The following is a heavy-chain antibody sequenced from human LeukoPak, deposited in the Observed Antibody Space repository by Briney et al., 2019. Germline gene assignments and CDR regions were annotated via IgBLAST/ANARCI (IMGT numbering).Heavy chain of an antibody. CDR1: GYTLTELS. V-gene: IGHV1-24*01. Sequence: GASVKVSCKVSGYTLTELSMHWVRQAPGKGLEWMGGFDPEDGETIYAQKFQGGVTITADESTSTAYMELSSLRSEDTAVYYCARDIFQTQYYFDYWGQGTLVTVSS. CDR3: ARDIFQTQYYFDY. D-gene: IGHD3-9*01. CDR2: FDPEDGET. J-gene: IGHJ4*02.